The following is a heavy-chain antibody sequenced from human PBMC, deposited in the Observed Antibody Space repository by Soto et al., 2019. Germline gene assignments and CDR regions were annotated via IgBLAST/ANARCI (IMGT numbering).Heavy chain of an antibody. CDR1: GFTFDDYA. Sequence: GGSLRLSCAASGFTFDDYAMHWVRQAPGKGLEWVSGISWNSGSIGYADSVKGRFTISRDNAKNSLYLQMNSLRAEDTALYYCAKDTEPYYDILTGQGPPDYWGQGTLVTVSS. CDR2: ISWNSGSI. J-gene: IGHJ4*02. CDR3: AKDTEPYYDILTGQGPPDY. D-gene: IGHD3-9*01. V-gene: IGHV3-9*01.